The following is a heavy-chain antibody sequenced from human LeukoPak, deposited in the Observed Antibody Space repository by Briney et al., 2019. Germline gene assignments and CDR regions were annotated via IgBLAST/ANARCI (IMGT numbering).Heavy chain of an antibody. J-gene: IGHJ4*02. CDR2: INAGNGNT. D-gene: IGHD5-24*01. CDR1: GYICSTYA. V-gene: IGHV1-3*01. Sequence: ASVKVSCKASGYICSTYALHWVRQAPGQRLEWMGWINAGNGNTKYSQKFQGRVTITRDTSASTAYMELSSLRSEDTAVYYCARAEWLQFGHFDYWGQGTLVTVSS. CDR3: ARAEWLQFGHFDY.